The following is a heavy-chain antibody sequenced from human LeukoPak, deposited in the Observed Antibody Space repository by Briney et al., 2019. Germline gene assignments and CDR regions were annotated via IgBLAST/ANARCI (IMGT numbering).Heavy chain of an antibody. Sequence: ASVKVSCKASGYSVTAYYIHWVRQAPGQGPEWMGWVNPNSGGAEYAQEFQGRVTMTRDPSISTAYMELSSLRSDDTAVYYCARDRASGSYYHLADAFDIWGQGTMVTVSS. D-gene: IGHD1-26*01. CDR1: GYSVTAYY. V-gene: IGHV1-2*02. CDR3: ARDRASGSYYHLADAFDI. CDR2: VNPNSGGA. J-gene: IGHJ3*02.